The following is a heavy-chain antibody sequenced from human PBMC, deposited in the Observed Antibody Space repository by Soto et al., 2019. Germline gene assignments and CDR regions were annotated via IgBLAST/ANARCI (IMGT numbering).Heavy chain of an antibody. V-gene: IGHV1-18*01. J-gene: IGHJ4*02. D-gene: IGHD3-16*01. CDR3: AKDRPRLRQNFLDVY. CDR1: GYTFTDHG. Sequence: QIQLVQSGAEVKKPGASVKVSCKASGYTFTDHGISWVRQAPGQGFEWMGWISAYNDYTAYAQKXQXXXTXXTDKYTNTAYMDLRSLTSDDTAVYYCAKDRPRLRQNFLDVYWGQGTLVTVSS. CDR2: ISAYNDYT.